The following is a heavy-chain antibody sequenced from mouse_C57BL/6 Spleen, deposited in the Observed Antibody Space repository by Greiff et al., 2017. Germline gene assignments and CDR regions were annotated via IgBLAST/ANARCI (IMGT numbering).Heavy chain of an antibody. D-gene: IGHD3-3*01. Sequence: QVHVKQPGAELVRPGSSVKLSCKASGYTFTSYWMHWVKQRPIQGLEWIGNIDPSDSETHYNQKFKDKATLTVDKSSSTAYMQLSSLTSEDSAVYYCARRDETWFAYWGQGTLVTVSA. CDR2: IDPSDSET. J-gene: IGHJ3*01. CDR1: GYTFTSYW. V-gene: IGHV1-52*01. CDR3: ARRDETWFAY.